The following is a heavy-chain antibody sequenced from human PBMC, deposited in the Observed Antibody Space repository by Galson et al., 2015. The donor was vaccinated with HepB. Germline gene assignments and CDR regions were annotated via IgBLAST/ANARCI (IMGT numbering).Heavy chain of an antibody. CDR2: INAFGTTT. CDR3: ARLTTAYSFDY. V-gene: IGHV3-23*01. D-gene: IGHD4-11*01. CDR1: EFTFRNYD. Sequence: SLRLSCAASEFTFRNYDMSWVRQAPEKGLEWVSTINAFGTTTYYVDSVKGRFTISRDNSMNTLYLQMNGLRAEDTALYYCARLTTAYSFDYWGQGTLITVSS. J-gene: IGHJ4*02.